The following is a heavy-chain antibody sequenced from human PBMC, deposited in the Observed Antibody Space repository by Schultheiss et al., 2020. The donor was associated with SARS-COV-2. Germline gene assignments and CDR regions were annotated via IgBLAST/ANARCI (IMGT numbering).Heavy chain of an antibody. Sequence: SETLSLTCAVSGGSISSTNWWSWVRQPPGKGLEWIGYIYYSGSANYNPSLKSRVFISVDTSQNQFSLQLNSVTAADTAIYYCARQGWLAPFDYWGHGTLVTVSS. J-gene: IGHJ4*01. D-gene: IGHD5-12*01. CDR3: ARQGWLAPFDY. V-gene: IGHV4-4*02. CDR1: GGSISSTNW. CDR2: IYYSGSA.